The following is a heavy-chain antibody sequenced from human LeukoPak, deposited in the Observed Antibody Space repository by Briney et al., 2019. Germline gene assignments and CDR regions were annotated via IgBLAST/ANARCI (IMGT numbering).Heavy chain of an antibody. D-gene: IGHD4-23*01. Sequence: PSETLSLTCTVSGDSISSSSNYWGWIRQPPGKELEWIGSIYYSGSTYYNPSLNSRVTISVDTSKNQFSLKLSSATAADTAVYYCARDYLGGNPDAFDIWGQGTMVTVSS. CDR1: GDSISSSSNY. V-gene: IGHV4-39*07. CDR2: IYYSGST. J-gene: IGHJ3*02. CDR3: ARDYLGGNPDAFDI.